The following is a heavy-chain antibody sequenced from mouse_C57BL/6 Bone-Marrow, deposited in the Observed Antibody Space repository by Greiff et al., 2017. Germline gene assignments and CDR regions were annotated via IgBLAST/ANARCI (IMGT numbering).Heavy chain of an antibody. D-gene: IGHD4-1*01. CDR1: GYTFTHHT. Sequence: VQLQQSDAELVKPGASVKISCKVSGYTFTHHTIHWMKQRPEQGLEWIGWIDPENGDTEYASKFQGKATITADTSSNTAYLQLSSLTSEDTAVYYCTTVGLTGPFAYWGQGTLVTVSA. CDR3: TTVGLTGPFAY. CDR2: IDPENGDT. J-gene: IGHJ3*01. V-gene: IGHV14-4*01.